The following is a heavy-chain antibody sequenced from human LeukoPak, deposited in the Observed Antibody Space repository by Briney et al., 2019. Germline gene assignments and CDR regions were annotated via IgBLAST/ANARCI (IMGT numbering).Heavy chain of an antibody. D-gene: IGHD6-13*01. CDR1: GFTFSSYA. CDR3: AKPGSSWPPEGYFQH. Sequence: GGSLRLSCAASGFTFSSYAMSWVRQAPGKGLEWVSAISGSGGSTYYADSVKGRFTISRDSSKNTLYLQMNSLRAEDTAVYYCAKPGSSWPPEGYFQHWGQGTLVTVSS. J-gene: IGHJ1*01. CDR2: ISGSGGST. V-gene: IGHV3-23*01.